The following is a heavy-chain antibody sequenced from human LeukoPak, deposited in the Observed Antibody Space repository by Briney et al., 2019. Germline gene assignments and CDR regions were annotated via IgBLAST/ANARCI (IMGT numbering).Heavy chain of an antibody. CDR3: ARETLHIVVVTASPTYYYYYYMDV. CDR1: GFTFSDYY. CDR2: ISSSGSTI. D-gene: IGHD2-21*02. Sequence: GGSLRLSCAASGFTFSDYYMSWIRQAPGKGLEWVSYISSSGSTIYYADSVKGRFTISRDNAKNSLYLQMNSLRAEDTAVYYCARETLHIVVVTASPTYYYYYYMDVWGKGTTVTISS. V-gene: IGHV3-11*01. J-gene: IGHJ6*03.